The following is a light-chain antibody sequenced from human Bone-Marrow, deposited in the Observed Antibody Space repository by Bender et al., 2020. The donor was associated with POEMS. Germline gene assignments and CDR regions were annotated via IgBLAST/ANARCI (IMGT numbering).Light chain of an antibody. J-gene: IGLJ2*01. CDR3: SSYTSINTVL. V-gene: IGLV2-14*01. Sequence: QSALTQPASVSGSPGQSITISCTGTSSDVGVSNYVSWYQQRPGKAPKLIIYDVSNRPSGVSDRFTGSKSGNTASLTISGLQPEDEADYYCSSYTSINTVLFGGGTLLTVL. CDR1: SSDVGVSNY. CDR2: DVS.